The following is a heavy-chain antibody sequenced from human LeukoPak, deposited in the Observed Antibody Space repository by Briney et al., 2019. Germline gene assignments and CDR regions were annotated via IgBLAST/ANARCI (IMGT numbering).Heavy chain of an antibody. CDR2: IRSDGSVP. J-gene: IGHJ4*02. Sequence: GGSLRLSCAASGFTFSDSWMHWVRHVPGKGLVSVSLIRSDGSVPYYADSVKGRFTISRDNAKNTLYLQMNSLRVEDTAVYYCGRDYFGSIDYWGQGILVTVSS. D-gene: IGHD1-26*01. CDR3: GRDYFGSIDY. V-gene: IGHV3-74*01. CDR1: GFTFSDSW.